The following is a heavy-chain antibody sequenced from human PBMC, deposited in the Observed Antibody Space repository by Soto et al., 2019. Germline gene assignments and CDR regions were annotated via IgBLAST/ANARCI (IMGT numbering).Heavy chain of an antibody. CDR3: ARGLLGRAIVVVPAAMNWYFDL. CDR1: GGSISSGGYY. CDR2: IYYSGST. Sequence: QVQLQESGPGLVKPSQTLSLTCTVSGGSISSGGYYWSWIRQHPGKGLEWIGYIYYSGSTYYNPSLKSRVIISVDTSKNPFFLKLSSVTAADTAVYYCARGLLGRAIVVVPAAMNWYFDLWGRGTLVTVSS. D-gene: IGHD2-2*01. V-gene: IGHV4-31*03. J-gene: IGHJ2*01.